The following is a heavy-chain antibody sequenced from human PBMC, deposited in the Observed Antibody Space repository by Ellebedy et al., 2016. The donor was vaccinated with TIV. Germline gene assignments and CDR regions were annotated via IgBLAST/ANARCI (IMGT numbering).Heavy chain of an antibody. CDR1: GYTFTSYF. V-gene: IGHV1-8*02. CDR2: MNPNSANT. CDR3: ARPGSSEDLDYYGMDV. J-gene: IGHJ6*02. D-gene: IGHD2-2*01. Sequence: AASVTVSCKASGYTFTSYFMHWLRQATGQGLEWMGWMNPNSANTGYAQKFQGRVTMTRNTSISTAYMELSRLRSDDTAVYYCARPGSSEDLDYYGMDVWGQGTTVTVSS.